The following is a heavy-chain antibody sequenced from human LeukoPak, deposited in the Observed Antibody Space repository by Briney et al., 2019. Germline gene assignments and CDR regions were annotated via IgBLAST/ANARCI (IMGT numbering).Heavy chain of an antibody. CDR2: INQDGSEK. Sequence: GGSLRLSCAASGFTFDIYWMSWVRQSPGKGLEWVANINQDGSEKYYVDSVKGRFTISRDNAKNSLYLQMNSLRAEATPVYYLVRSALARSYGRDVWGQGTTVSVS. J-gene: IGHJ6*01. V-gene: IGHV3-7*05. CDR1: GFTFDIYW. CDR3: VRSALARSYGRDV. D-gene: IGHD1-26*01.